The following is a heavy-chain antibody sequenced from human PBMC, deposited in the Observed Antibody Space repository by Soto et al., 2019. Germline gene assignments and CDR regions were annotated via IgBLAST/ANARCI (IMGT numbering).Heavy chain of an antibody. Sequence: GGSLRLSCAASGFTFSSYSMNWVRQAPGKGLEWVSYISSSSTIYYADSVKGRFTISRDNAKNSLYLQMNSLRDEDTAVYYCARGVGQLVRVDIWGQGTMVTVSS. J-gene: IGHJ3*02. CDR2: ISSSSTI. CDR3: ARGVGQLVRVDI. D-gene: IGHD6-6*01. CDR1: GFTFSSYS. V-gene: IGHV3-48*02.